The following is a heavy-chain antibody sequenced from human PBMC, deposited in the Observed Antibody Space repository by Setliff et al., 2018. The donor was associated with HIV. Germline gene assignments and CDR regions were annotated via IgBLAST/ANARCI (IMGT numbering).Heavy chain of an antibody. J-gene: IGHJ3*02. CDR2: FDPEDAET. V-gene: IGHV1-24*01. D-gene: IGHD3-9*01. CDR1: GHTLTELS. CDR3: TTDGSYDILTGPTPGAFDI. Sequence: GASVKVSCKVSGHTLTELSMHWVRQAPGKGLEWMGGFDPEDAETIYAQNFQGRVTMTEDTSTDTAYMELSSLRSEDTAFYYCTTDGSYDILTGPTPGAFDIWGQGTMGTVS.